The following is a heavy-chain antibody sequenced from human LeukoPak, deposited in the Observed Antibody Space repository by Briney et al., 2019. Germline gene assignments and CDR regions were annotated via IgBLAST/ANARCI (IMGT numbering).Heavy chain of an antibody. CDR2: IIPIFGTA. J-gene: IGHJ1*01. D-gene: IGHD4-17*01. Sequence: ASVKVSCKASGGTFSSYAISWVRQAPGQGLEWMGGIIPIFGTANYAQKFQGRVTITADESTSTAYMELSSLRSEDTAVYYCARDDYGDYTVGSEYFQHWGQGTLVTVSS. CDR3: ARDDYGDYTVGSEYFQH. V-gene: IGHV1-69*13. CDR1: GGTFSSYA.